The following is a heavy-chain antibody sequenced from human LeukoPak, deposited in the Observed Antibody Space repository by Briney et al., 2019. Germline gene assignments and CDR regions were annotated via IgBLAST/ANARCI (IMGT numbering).Heavy chain of an antibody. CDR2: INHSGST. CDR1: GGSFSGYY. J-gene: IGHJ3*02. V-gene: IGHV4-34*01. Sequence: SSETLSLTCVLYGGSFSGYYWSWIRQPPGKGLEWIGEINHSGSTNYNPSLKSRVTISVDTSKNQFSLKLSSVTAADTAVYYCARETLNYYDSSGYYAFDIWGQGTMVTVSS. D-gene: IGHD3-22*01. CDR3: ARETLNYYDSSGYYAFDI.